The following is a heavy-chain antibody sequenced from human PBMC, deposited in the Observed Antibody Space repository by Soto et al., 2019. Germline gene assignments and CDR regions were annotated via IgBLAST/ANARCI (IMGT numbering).Heavy chain of an antibody. Sequence: GGSLRLSCAASGFTFSSYEMNWVRQAPGKGLEWVSYISSSGSTIYYADSVKGRFTISRDNAKNSLYLQMNSLRAEDTAVYYCVRDLAYDSSGSYSEAPYAMEVWGQGTTVTVS. J-gene: IGHJ6*02. CDR2: ISSSGSTI. D-gene: IGHD3-22*01. CDR1: GFTFSSYE. CDR3: VRDLAYDSSGSYSEAPYAMEV. V-gene: IGHV3-48*03.